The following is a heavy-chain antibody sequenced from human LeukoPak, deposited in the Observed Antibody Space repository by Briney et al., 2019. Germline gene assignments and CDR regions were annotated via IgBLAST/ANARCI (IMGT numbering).Heavy chain of an antibody. Sequence: SVKVSCKSSGGSFSTYAVNWVRQAPGHGLECMGRINPIVGLTSYAQKFQGRVTFTADKSTSTAYMELTSLRSEDTAVYYCARGGSSGGDALDVWGQGTTVIVSS. V-gene: IGHV1-69*04. CDR2: INPIVGLT. J-gene: IGHJ6*02. CDR1: GGSFSTYA. D-gene: IGHD6-19*01. CDR3: ARGGSSGGDALDV.